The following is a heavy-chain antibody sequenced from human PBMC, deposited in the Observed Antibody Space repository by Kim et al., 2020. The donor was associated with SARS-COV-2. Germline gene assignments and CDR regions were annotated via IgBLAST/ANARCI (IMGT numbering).Heavy chain of an antibody. CDR3: ARRSLGYCSGGSCFSAFDI. Sequence: SETLSLTCTVSGGSISSYDWSWIRQPPGKGLEWIGYIYYSGSTNYNPSLKSRVTISVDTSKNQFSLKLSPVTAADTAVYYCARRSLGYCSGGSCFSAFDIWGLETMVTVSS. D-gene: IGHD2-15*01. CDR2: IYYSGST. V-gene: IGHV4-59*08. J-gene: IGHJ3*02. CDR1: GGSISSYD.